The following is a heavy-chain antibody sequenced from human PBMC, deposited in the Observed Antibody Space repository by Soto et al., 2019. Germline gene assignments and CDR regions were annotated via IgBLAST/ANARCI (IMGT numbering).Heavy chain of an antibody. CDR1: GGSISSGGYY. V-gene: IGHV4-31*03. D-gene: IGHD3-22*01. J-gene: IGHJ5*02. Sequence: SSETLSLTCTVSGGSISSGGYYWNWIRQHPGKGLEWIGYIYYIGSTYYNPSLKSRVTISLDTSKNQFSLKLSSVTAADTAVYYCARSGFPWGQGTLVTVSS. CDR2: IYYIGST. CDR3: ARSGFP.